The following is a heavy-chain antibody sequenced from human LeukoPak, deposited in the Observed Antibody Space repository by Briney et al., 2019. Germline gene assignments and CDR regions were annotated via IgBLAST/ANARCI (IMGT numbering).Heavy chain of an antibody. Sequence: SETLSLTCTVSGGSISSSSYYWGWIRQSPGKGLEWIGSIYYSGSTYYNPSLKSRVTISVDTSKNQFSLKLSSVTAADTAVYYCARRDYDFWSGYYRYYFDYWGRGTLVTVSS. V-gene: IGHV4-39*01. J-gene: IGHJ4*02. CDR1: GGSISSSSYY. CDR3: ARRDYDFWSGYYRYYFDY. CDR2: IYYSGST. D-gene: IGHD3-3*01.